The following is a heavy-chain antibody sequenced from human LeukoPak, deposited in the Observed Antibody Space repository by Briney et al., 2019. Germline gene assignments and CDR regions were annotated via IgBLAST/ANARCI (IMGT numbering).Heavy chain of an antibody. D-gene: IGHD2-15*01. Sequence: GGSLRLSCAASGFTFSGYSMTWVRQAPGKGLEWVSSISSTSSYIYYADSLKGRFTISRDNAKNSLYLQMNSLRAEDTAVYYCARVGSGGSYDIWGQGTLVTVSS. J-gene: IGHJ4*02. CDR1: GFTFSGYS. CDR2: ISSTSSYI. V-gene: IGHV3-21*01. CDR3: ARVGSGGSYDI.